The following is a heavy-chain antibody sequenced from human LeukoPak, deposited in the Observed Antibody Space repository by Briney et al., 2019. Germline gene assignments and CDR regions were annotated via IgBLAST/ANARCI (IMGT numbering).Heavy chain of an antibody. Sequence: GGSLRLSCAASGFTIGPYAMYWVRQGPGRGLEWVSVIKADGSGTFYADSVRGRFTTSRDNSKNSLYLQMNSLTSEDTALYYCATWAFYHNLDDWGQGTTVIVSS. CDR1: GFTIGPYA. CDR3: ATWAFYHNLDD. D-gene: IGHD2/OR15-2a*01. V-gene: IGHV3-43*02. CDR2: IKADGSGT. J-gene: IGHJ6*02.